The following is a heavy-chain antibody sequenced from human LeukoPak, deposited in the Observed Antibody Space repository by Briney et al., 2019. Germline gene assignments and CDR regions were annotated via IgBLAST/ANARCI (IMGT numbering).Heavy chain of an antibody. CDR1: GFTFSSYS. Sequence: GGSLRLSCAASGFTFSSYSMNWVRQAPGKGLEWVSSISSSSSYIYYADSVKGRFTISRDNAKNSLYLQMNSLRAEDTAVYYCARDRGLSTVVVPAALAHFDYWGQGTLVTVSS. CDR2: ISSSSSYI. V-gene: IGHV3-21*01. D-gene: IGHD2-2*01. J-gene: IGHJ4*02. CDR3: ARDRGLSTVVVPAALAHFDY.